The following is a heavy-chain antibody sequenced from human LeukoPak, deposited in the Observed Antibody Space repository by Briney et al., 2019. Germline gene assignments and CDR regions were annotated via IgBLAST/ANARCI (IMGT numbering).Heavy chain of an antibody. Sequence: GMSLRLSCAASGFTFRTYDMHWVRQAPGKGLEWVAVISYDGSNEYFADSVKGRFTISRDNSKNTLNLQLNSLRAEDTAVYYCAKDDYGMDVWGLGTTVTVSS. CDR1: GFTFRTYD. V-gene: IGHV3-30*18. CDR3: AKDDYGMDV. CDR2: ISYDGSNE. J-gene: IGHJ6*02.